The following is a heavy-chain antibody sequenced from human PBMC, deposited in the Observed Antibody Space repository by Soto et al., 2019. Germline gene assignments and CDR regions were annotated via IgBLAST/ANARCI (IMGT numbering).Heavy chain of an antibody. D-gene: IGHD4-17*01. V-gene: IGHV1-18*01. CDR3: ARMTTVTHLYFDY. CDR2: IGANNGNT. CDR1: GYTFTSYG. Sequence: QVQLVQSGAEVKKPGASVKVSCKASGYTFTSYGISWVRQAPGQGLEWLGWIGANNGNTNYAQKLRGRGTMTTDPSTSTAYMELRSLRSDDPAVYYCARMTTVTHLYFDYWGQGTLVTVSS. J-gene: IGHJ4*02.